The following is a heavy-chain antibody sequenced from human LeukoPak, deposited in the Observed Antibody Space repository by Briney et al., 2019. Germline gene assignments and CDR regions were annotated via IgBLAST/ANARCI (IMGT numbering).Heavy chain of an antibody. CDR3: ARDQSIAGPTTADY. J-gene: IGHJ4*02. Sequence: GGSLRLSCAASGFIFNKYWMHWVRQAPGKGLVWVSRINTDGSSTNYADSVKGRFTISRDNAKNTLYLQMNSLRAEDTAVYYCARDQSIAGPTTADYWGQGTLVTVSS. D-gene: IGHD1-26*01. CDR1: GFIFNKYW. V-gene: IGHV3-74*01. CDR2: INTDGSST.